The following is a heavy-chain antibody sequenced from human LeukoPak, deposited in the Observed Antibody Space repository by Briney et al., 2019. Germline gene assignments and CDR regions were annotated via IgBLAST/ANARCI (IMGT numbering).Heavy chain of an antibody. CDR2: IYYTGST. CDR1: GGSISSYY. J-gene: IGHJ6*03. Sequence: PSETLSLTCTVSGGSISSYYWSWIRQPPGKGLEWIGYIYYTGSTNYNPSLKSRITISVDTSKNQFSLKLTSVTAADTAVYYCARDVQTWYYERYFDWLGGEYYYYYYMDVWGKGTTVTVSS. V-gene: IGHV4-59*01. D-gene: IGHD3-9*01. CDR3: ARDVQTWYYERYFDWLGGEYYYYYYMDV.